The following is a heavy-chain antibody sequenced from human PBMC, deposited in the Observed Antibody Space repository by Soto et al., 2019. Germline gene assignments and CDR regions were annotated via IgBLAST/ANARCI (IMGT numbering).Heavy chain of an antibody. V-gene: IGHV4-31*03. CDR2: IYYSGST. CDR1: GGSISSGGYY. D-gene: IGHD5-12*01. Sequence: SETLSLTCTVSGGSISSGGYYWSWIRQHPGKGLEWIGYIYYSGSTYYNPSLKSRVTISVDTSKNQFSLKLSSVTAADTAVYYCARAKDYSGYDLWSYFDYWGQGTLVTVSS. J-gene: IGHJ4*02. CDR3: ARAKDYSGYDLWSYFDY.